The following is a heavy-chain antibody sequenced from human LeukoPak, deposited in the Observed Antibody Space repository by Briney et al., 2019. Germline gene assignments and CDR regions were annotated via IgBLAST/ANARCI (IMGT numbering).Heavy chain of an antibody. CDR1: GCRFTSYW. CDR2: IYPGDSDT. CDR3: ARLYCSSTSCQNPSVDWFDP. V-gene: IGHV5-51*01. J-gene: IGHJ5*02. Sequence: GASLKISCKGSGCRFTSYWIGWVRQLPGKGLEWMGIIYPGDSDTRYSPSFQGQVTISADKSISTAYRQWSSLKSSGTAMYYCARLYCSSTSCQNPSVDWFDPWGQGTLVTVSS. D-gene: IGHD2-2*01.